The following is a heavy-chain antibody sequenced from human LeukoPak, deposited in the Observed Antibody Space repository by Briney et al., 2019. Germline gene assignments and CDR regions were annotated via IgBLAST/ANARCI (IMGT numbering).Heavy chain of an antibody. CDR2: IYTSGST. Sequence: PSETLSLTCTVSGGSISSGSYYWSRIRQPAGKGLEWIGRIYTSGSTNYNPSLKSRVTISVDTSKNQFSLKLSSVTAADTAVYYCEGSSSSPYRFFDYWGQGTLVTVSS. J-gene: IGHJ4*02. CDR1: GGSISSGSYY. V-gene: IGHV4-61*02. D-gene: IGHD6-6*01. CDR3: EGSSSSPYRFFDY.